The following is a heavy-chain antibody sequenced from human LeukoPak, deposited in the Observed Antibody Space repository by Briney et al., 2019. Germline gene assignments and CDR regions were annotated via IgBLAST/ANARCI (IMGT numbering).Heavy chain of an antibody. CDR1: GGSISSYY. J-gene: IGHJ3*01. Sequence: SETLSLTYTVSGGSISSYYWGWFRQPPGQGLEWIGSIYSGGRTDYNPSLKSRVTIFVDTSKNDFSLKVRSVTAADTSLYYCATIRPKVAAASPWGQGTMVTVSS. CDR2: IYSGGRT. D-gene: IGHD2-15*01. CDR3: ATIRPKVAAASP. V-gene: IGHV4-39*02.